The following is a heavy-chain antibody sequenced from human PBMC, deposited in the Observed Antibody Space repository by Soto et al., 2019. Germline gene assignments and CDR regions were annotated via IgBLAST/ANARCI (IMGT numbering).Heavy chain of an antibody. CDR3: GTGIAVADFYSLEV. V-gene: IGHV3-74*01. Sequence: GGSLRLSCATSGFTFSRYWIHWVRPAPGKGLVWVARINSDGSRTNYADSVKGRFTISRDNAKNTLYLQMNSLRAEDSAVYYCGTGIAVADFYSLEVWGQGTTVTVSS. J-gene: IGHJ6*02. CDR2: INSDGSRT. CDR1: GFTFSRYW. D-gene: IGHD6-19*01.